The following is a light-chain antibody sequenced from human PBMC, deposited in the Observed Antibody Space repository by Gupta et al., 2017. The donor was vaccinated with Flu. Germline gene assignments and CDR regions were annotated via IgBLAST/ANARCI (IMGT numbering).Light chain of an antibody. J-gene: IGKJ5*01. Sequence: EIVLTQSPATLSLSPGERATLSCRASQSVSSYLAWYQQKPGQAPRLLIYDASNRATGIPARFRGRWSGTDFTLTISMRELEDFAVYYCQQLSNWPPTTFGQGTRVEIK. CDR3: QQLSNWPPTT. CDR1: QSVSSY. CDR2: DAS. V-gene: IGKV3-11*01.